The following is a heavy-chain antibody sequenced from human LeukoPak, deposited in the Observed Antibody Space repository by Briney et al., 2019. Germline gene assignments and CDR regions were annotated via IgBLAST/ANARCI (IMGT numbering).Heavy chain of an antibody. CDR1: GFTFSSYG. V-gene: IGHV3-30*02. CDR2: IRYDGSNK. Sequence: GGSLRLSCAASGFTFSSYGMHWVRQAPGKGLEWVAFIRYDGSNKYYADSVKGRFTISRDNSKNTLYLQMNSLRAEDTAVYYCAKEHSGSYFLDYLDYWSQGTLVTVSS. CDR3: AKEHSGSYFLDYLDY. D-gene: IGHD1-26*01. J-gene: IGHJ4*02.